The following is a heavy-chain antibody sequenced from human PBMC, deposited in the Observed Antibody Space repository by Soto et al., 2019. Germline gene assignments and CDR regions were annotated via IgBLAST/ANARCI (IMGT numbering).Heavy chain of an antibody. Sequence: QVQLVESGGGVVQPGRSLRLSCAASGFTFSSYGMHWVRQAPGKGLEWVAVISYDGSNKYYADSVKGRFTISRDNSKNTLYLQMNSLRAEDTAVYYCAKGITIIVVVTSDALDIWGQGTMVTVSS. V-gene: IGHV3-30*18. CDR3: AKGITIIVVVTSDALDI. J-gene: IGHJ3*02. CDR1: GFTFSSYG. D-gene: IGHD3-22*01. CDR2: ISYDGSNK.